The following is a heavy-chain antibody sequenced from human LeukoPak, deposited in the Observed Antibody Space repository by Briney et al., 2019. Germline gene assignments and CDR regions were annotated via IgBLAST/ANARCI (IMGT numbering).Heavy chain of an antibody. J-gene: IGHJ4*02. CDR1: GYTFTSYG. CDR3: ARATRPPPYSNYPYYFDY. V-gene: IGHV1-18*01. D-gene: IGHD4-11*01. Sequence: ASVKVSCKASGYTFTSYGISWVRQAPGQGLEWMGWISAYNGNTNYAQKLQGRVTMTTDTSTSTAYMELRSLRSDDTAVYYCARATRPPPYSNYPYYFDYWGQGTLVTVSS. CDR2: ISAYNGNT.